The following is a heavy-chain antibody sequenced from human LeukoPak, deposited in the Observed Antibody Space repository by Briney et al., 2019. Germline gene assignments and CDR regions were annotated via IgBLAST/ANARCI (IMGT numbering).Heavy chain of an antibody. J-gene: IGHJ5*02. CDR2: IRSKAYGGTT. V-gene: IGHV3-49*03. CDR1: GSTFGDYA. Sequence: PGGSLRLSCTASGSTFGDYAMSWFRQAPGKGLEWVGFIRSKAYGGTTEYAASVKGRFTISRDDSKSIAYLQMNSLKTEDTAVYYCTRDIVVVPAAPKSPVNWFDPWGQGTLVTVSS. CDR3: TRDIVVVPAAPKSPVNWFDP. D-gene: IGHD2-2*01.